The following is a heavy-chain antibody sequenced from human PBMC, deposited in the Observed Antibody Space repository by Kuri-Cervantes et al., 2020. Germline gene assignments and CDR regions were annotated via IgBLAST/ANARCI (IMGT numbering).Heavy chain of an antibody. CDR2: INHSGST. J-gene: IGHJ6*02. Sequence: SETLSLTCAVYGGSLSGYYWSWIRQPPGKGLEWIGEINHSGSTNYNPSLKSRVTISVDTSKNQFSLKLSSVTAADTAVYYCAWGDGMDVWGQGTTVTVSS. CDR3: AWGDGMDV. V-gene: IGHV4-34*01. CDR1: GGSLSGYY.